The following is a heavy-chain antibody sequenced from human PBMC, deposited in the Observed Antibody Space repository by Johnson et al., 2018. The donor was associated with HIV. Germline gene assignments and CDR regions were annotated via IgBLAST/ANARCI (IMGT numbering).Heavy chain of an antibody. CDR2: IWYDGSNK. CDR1: GFTFSSYG. J-gene: IGHJ3*02. CDR3: AKDINLEDAFDI. Sequence: QVQLVESGGGVVQPGKSLRLSCAASGFTFSSYGMHWVRQAAGKGLEWVALIWYDGSNKYYADSVEGRFTISRDNSKNTLYLQMNSLRSEDTSVYYCAKDINLEDAFDIWGQGTMVTVSS. V-gene: IGHV3-33*06.